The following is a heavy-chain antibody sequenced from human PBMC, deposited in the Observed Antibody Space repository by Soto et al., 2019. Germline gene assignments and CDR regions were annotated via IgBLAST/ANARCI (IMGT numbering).Heavy chain of an antibody. Sequence: EVQLLESGGGLVQPGGSLRLSCSASGLTFSNYAMTWVRQAPGKGLEWVSAISNSGRDTYHADSVKGRFTISRDNSKNTLYLQMDTLRADDTALYYCATWYSCGYWGQGTLVTVSS. D-gene: IGHD6-19*01. V-gene: IGHV3-23*01. J-gene: IGHJ4*02. CDR3: ATWYSCGY. CDR1: GLTFSNYA. CDR2: ISNSGRDT.